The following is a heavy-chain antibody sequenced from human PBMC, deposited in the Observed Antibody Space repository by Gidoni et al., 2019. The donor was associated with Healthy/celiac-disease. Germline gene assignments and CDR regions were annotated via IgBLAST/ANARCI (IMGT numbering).Heavy chain of an antibody. J-gene: IGHJ4*02. V-gene: IGHV3-30-3*01. CDR3: AREAVAGTAFDY. CDR2: ISYDGSNK. CDR1: GFTFSSYA. D-gene: IGHD6-19*01. Sequence: QVQLVESGGGVVQPGRSLRLSCAASGFTFSSYAMHWVRQAPGKGLEWLAVISYDGSNKYYADSVKGRFTISRDNSKNTLYLQMNSLRAEDTAVYYCAREAVAGTAFDYWGQGTLVTVSS.